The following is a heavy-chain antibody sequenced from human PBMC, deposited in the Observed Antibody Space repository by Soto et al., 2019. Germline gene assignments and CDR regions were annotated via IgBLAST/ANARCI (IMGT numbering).Heavy chain of an antibody. CDR2: IYHSGST. D-gene: IGHD3-22*01. J-gene: IGHJ5*02. CDR3: ARDNYDSSGYQARFDP. V-gene: IGHV4-30-2*01. CDR1: GGSISSGGYS. Sequence: SETLSLTCAVSGGSISSGGYSWSWIRQPPGKGLEWIGYIYHSGSTYYNPSLKSRVTISVDRSKNQFSLKLSSVTAADTAVYYCARDNYDSSGYQARFDPWGQGTLVTVSS.